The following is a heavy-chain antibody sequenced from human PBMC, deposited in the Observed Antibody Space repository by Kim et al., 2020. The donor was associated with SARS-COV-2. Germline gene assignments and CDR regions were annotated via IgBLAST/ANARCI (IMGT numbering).Heavy chain of an antibody. J-gene: IGHJ6*03. CDR2: ISSSSSYI. Sequence: GGSLRLSCAASGFTFSSYSMNWVRQAPGKGLEWVSSISSSSSYIYYADSVKGRFTISRDNAKNSLYLQMNSLRAGDTGVYYCATEGRITIFGVVIPKDYCMDGWGKGTTVTVSS. V-gene: IGHV3-21*01. CDR3: ATEGRITIFGVVIPKDYCMDG. CDR1: GFTFSSYS. D-gene: IGHD3-3*01.